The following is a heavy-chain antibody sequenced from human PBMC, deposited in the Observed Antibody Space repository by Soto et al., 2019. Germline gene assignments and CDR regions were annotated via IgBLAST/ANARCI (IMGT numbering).Heavy chain of an antibody. V-gene: IGHV1-8*01. D-gene: IGHD4-17*01. Sequence: QVQLVQSGAEVKKSGASVKVSCKASGYTFTSHDINWVRQATGQGLEWMGWMNPNSGNTGYAQKFQGRVTMSRNTSISTAYMELSSLRSEDTAVYYCARWDYGYYARFDYWGQGTLVTVSS. J-gene: IGHJ4*02. CDR1: GYTFTSHD. CDR2: MNPNSGNT. CDR3: ARWDYGYYARFDY.